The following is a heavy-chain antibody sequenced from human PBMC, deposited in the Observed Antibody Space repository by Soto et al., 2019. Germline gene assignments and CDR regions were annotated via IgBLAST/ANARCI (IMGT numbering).Heavy chain of an antibody. CDR3: TTVRNSITITPVDV. Sequence: DVQVVESGGGLVQPGGSLRLSCVGSGFTFTNAWIIWVRQAPGKGLEWLGHIKSKSSAGTTDYAAPVKDRFIITRDESKNTVYLQMNSLRTEDTAVYYCTTVRNSITITPVDVWGKGTTVTVSS. D-gene: IGHD1-7*01. J-gene: IGHJ6*04. CDR1: GFTFTNAW. V-gene: IGHV3-15*01. CDR2: IKSKSSAGTT.